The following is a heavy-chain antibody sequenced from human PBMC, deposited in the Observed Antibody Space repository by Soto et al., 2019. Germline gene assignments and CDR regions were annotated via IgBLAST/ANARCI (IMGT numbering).Heavy chain of an antibody. J-gene: IGHJ6*02. CDR3: AKDLQSYGDYDYYCYGMDV. CDR2: ISYDGTNK. CDR1: GFTFSTYG. Sequence: QVQLVESGGGEVQPGRSLTISCAASGFTFSTYGMHWVRQTPGKGLEWVAVISYDGTNKFYSDSVKGRFTISRDNFKNPLTLQMNSLREDDTAVYSCAKDLQSYGDYDYYCYGMDVWGLGTRVTVSS. V-gene: IGHV3-30*18. D-gene: IGHD4-17*01.